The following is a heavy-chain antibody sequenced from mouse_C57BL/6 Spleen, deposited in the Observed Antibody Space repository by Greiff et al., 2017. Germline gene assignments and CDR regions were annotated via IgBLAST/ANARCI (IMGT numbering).Heavy chain of an antibody. J-gene: IGHJ2*01. D-gene: IGHD1-1*01. CDR3: APHYGGRRGGFDY. Sequence: EVQLQESVAELVRPGASVKLSCTASGFNIKNTYMHWVKQRPEQGLEWIGRIDPANGNTKYAPKFQGKATITADTSSNTAYLQLSSLTSEDTAIYYCAPHYGGRRGGFDYWGQGTTLTVSS. V-gene: IGHV14-3*01. CDR1: GFNIKNTY. CDR2: IDPANGNT.